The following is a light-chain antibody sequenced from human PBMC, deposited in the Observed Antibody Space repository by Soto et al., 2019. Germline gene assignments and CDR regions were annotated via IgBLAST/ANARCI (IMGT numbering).Light chain of an antibody. J-gene: IGKJ1*01. CDR3: QHYQHLRFSAAWT. Sequence: EIVLTQSPGTLSLSPGERATLSCRASQSVTRDYLAWYQQKPGQAPRLLIYAASNRATGIPDRFSGGGSGTDFSLTSTRLEPDVYAAHFGQHYQHLRFSAAWTVGQGTRVEI. V-gene: IGKV3-20*01. CDR1: QSVTRDY. CDR2: AAS.